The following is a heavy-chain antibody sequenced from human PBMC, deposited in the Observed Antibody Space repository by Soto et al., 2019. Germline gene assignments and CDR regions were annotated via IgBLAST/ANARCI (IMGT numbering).Heavy chain of an antibody. J-gene: IGHJ6*02. D-gene: IGHD3-9*01. CDR2: INWNGGST. CDR3: ARNPHYDILAGYYTDYYYYGMDV. V-gene: IGHV3-20*04. Sequence: PGGSLRLSCAASGLTFDDYGMRWVRQAPGKGLEKVSGINWNGGSTGYADSVKGRFTISRDNAKNSLYLQMNSLRAEDTALYYCARNPHYDILAGYYTDYYYYGMDVWGQGTTVTVSS. CDR1: GLTFDDYG.